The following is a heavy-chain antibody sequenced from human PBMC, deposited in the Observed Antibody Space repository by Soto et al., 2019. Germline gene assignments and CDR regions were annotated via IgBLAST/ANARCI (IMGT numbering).Heavy chain of an antibody. CDR3: AREESYYDFWSGHNWFDP. CDR1: GYTFTSYG. CDR2: ISAYNGNT. D-gene: IGHD3-3*01. J-gene: IGHJ5*02. V-gene: IGHV1-18*01. Sequence: ASVKVSCKASGYTFTSYGSIWVRQAPGQGLEWMGWISAYNGNTNYAQKLQGRVTMTTDTSTSTAYMELRSLRSDDTAVYYCAREESYYDFWSGHNWFDPWGQGTLVTVSS.